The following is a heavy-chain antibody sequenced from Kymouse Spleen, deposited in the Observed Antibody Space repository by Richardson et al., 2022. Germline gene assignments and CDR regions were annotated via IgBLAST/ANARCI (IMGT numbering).Heavy chain of an antibody. CDR3: ARHDILTGYHDY. V-gene: IGHV3-21*03. D-gene: IGHD3-9*01. CDR2: ISSSSSYI. Sequence: EVQLVESGGGLVKPGGSLRLSCAASGFTFSSYSMNWVRQAPGKGLEWVSSISSSSSYIYYADSVKGRFTISRDNAKNSLYLQMNSLRAEDTAVYYCARHDILTGYHDYWGQGTLVTVSS. CDR1: GFTFSSYS. J-gene: IGHJ4*02.